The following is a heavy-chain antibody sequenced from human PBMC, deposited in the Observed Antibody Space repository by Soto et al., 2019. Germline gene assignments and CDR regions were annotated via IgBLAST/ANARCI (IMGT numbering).Heavy chain of an antibody. J-gene: IGHJ4*02. CDR2: IYSGGST. CDR1: GFTVSSNY. V-gene: IGHV3-53*01. Sequence: GGSLRLSCAASGFTVSSNYMSWVRQAPGKGLEWVSVIYSGGSTYYADSVKGRFTISRDNSKNTLYLQMNSLRAEDTAVYYCSAFAGFGRHFDYWGQGTLVTVSS. D-gene: IGHD3-16*01. CDR3: SAFAGFGRHFDY.